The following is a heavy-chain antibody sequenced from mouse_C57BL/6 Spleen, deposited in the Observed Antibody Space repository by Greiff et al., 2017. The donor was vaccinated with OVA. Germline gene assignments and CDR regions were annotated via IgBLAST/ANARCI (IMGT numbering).Heavy chain of an antibody. Sequence: QVQLQQSGAELVRPGSSVKLSCKASGYTFTSYWMDWVKQRPGQGLEWIGNIYPSDSETHYNQKFKDKATLTVDKSSSTAYMQLSSLTSEDSAVYYCARLGSSGYGFAYWGQGTLVTVSA. CDR3: ARLGSSGYGFAY. D-gene: IGHD3-2*02. CDR2: IYPSDSET. J-gene: IGHJ3*01. CDR1: GYTFTSYW. V-gene: IGHV1-61*01.